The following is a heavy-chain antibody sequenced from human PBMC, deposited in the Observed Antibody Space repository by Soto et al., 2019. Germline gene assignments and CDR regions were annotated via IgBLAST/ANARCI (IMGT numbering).Heavy chain of an antibody. V-gene: IGHV1-8*01. CDR2: MNPNSGNT. Sequence: QVQLVQSGAEVKKPGASVKVSCKASGYTFTSYDINWVRQATGQGLEWMGWMNPNSGNTGYAQKFQGRVIMTRNTSIRTAYMELINLRSEDTAVYSWARDSAEALGDYWGEGTMVVVSS. CDR3: ARDSAEALGDY. CDR1: GYTFTSYD. J-gene: IGHJ4*02.